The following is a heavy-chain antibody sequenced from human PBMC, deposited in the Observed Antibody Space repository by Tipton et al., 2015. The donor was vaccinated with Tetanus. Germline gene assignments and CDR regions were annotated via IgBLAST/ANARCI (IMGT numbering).Heavy chain of an antibody. CDR2: INHSGSA. CDR3: ARRRYNWNRGGFDI. Sequence: TLSLTCVVSGGSFSDFCWSWIRQPPGQGLVWIGEINHSGSANKNPSLKSRVTMSVDTSNKQISLRLDSVTAADTAVYCCARRRYNWNRGGFDIWGQGTMVTVSS. J-gene: IGHJ3*02. D-gene: IGHD1-20*01. CDR1: GGSFSDFC. V-gene: IGHV4-34*01.